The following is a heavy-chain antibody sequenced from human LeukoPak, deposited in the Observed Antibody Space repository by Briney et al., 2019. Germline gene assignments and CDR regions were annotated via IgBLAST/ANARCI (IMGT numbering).Heavy chain of an antibody. Sequence: PGGSLRLSCAASGFTFTSYWIHCVRQAPGKGLVWVSRINSDGSSTSYADSVKGRFTISRDNAKNTLYLQMNSLRAEDTAVYYCAGYSNSYYYYYMDVWGKGTTVTVSS. D-gene: IGHD5-18*01. CDR2: INSDGSST. V-gene: IGHV3-74*01. CDR1: GFTFTSYW. J-gene: IGHJ6*03. CDR3: AGYSNSYYYYYMDV.